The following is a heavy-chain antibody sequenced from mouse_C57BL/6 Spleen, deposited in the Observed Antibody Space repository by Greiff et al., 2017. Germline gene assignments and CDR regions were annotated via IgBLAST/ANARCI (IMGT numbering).Heavy chain of an antibody. CDR2: ISSGSSTI. V-gene: IGHV5-17*01. D-gene: IGHD2-2*01. CDR3: ARRRKNGYYDAMDY. J-gene: IGHJ4*01. CDR1: GFTFSDYG. Sequence: EVKLMESGGGLVKPGGSLKLSCAASGFTFSDYGMHWVRQAPEKGLEWVAYISSGSSTIYYADTVKGRFTISGDNAKNTLFLQMTSLRSEDTAMYYCARRRKNGYYDAMDYWGQGTSVTVSS.